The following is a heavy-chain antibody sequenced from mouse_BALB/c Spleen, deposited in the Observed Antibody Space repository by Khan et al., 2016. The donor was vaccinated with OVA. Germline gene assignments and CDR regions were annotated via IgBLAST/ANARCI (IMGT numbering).Heavy chain of an antibody. J-gene: IGHJ3*01. V-gene: IGHV1S132*01. Sequence: QVQLQQPGAELVKPGASVKLSCKTSGYTFTSYWIQWVKQRPGQGLGWIGQIFPGTGTTYYNENFKGKATLTVDTSSNTAYMQFSSLTSEDSAVYFCARGYFGNYEFAYGGQGTLVTVS. CDR2: IFPGTGTT. CDR3: ARGYFGNYEFAY. CDR1: GYTFTSYW. D-gene: IGHD2-1*01.